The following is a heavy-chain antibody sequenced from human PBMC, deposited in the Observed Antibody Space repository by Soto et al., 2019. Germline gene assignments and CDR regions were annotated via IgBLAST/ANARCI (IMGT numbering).Heavy chain of an antibody. D-gene: IGHD6-13*01. V-gene: IGHV5-51*01. CDR3: ARTSAAVKYYYGMDV. CDR1: GYSFTNYW. Sequence: GESLKISCKGSGYSFTNYWIGCVRQMPSKALEWMGIIYPGDSDTRYSPSFQGQVTILADKSISSAYLQWSSLKASDTAMYHCARTSAAVKYYYGMDVWGQGTTVT. CDR2: IYPGDSDT. J-gene: IGHJ6*02.